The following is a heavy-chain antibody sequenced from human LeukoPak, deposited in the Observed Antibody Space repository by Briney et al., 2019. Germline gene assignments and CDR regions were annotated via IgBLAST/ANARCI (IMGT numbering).Heavy chain of an antibody. CDR3: ATDRGIAAAGYPGSALDI. D-gene: IGHD6-13*01. CDR2: FDPEDGET. V-gene: IGHV1-24*01. J-gene: IGHJ3*02. CDR1: GYTLTELS. Sequence: ASVKVSCKVSGYTLTELSMHWVRQAPGKGLEWMGGFDPEDGETIYAQKFQGRVTMTEDTSTDTAYMELSSLRSEDTAVYYCATDRGIAAAGYPGSALDIWGQGTMVTVSS.